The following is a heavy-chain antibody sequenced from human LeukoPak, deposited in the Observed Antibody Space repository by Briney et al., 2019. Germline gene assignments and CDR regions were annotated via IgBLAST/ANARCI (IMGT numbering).Heavy chain of an antibody. CDR3: AKGPGAGGNTWYYFDC. J-gene: IGHJ4*02. V-gene: IGHV3-30-3*01. D-gene: IGHD6-13*01. CDR1: GFTFSSYA. CDR2: ISYDGSNK. Sequence: PGGSLRLSCAASGFTFSSYAMHWVRQAPGKGLEWVAVISYDGSNKYYADSVKGRFTISRDYSKTTLYLQMNSLRADDTAVYYCAKGPGAGGNTWYYFDCWGQGTLVTVSS.